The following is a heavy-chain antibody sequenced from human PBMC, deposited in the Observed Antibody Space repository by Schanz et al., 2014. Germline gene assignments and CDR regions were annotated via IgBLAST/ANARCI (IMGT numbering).Heavy chain of an antibody. CDR1: GYSFSDYF. Sequence: QVQLVQSGAEVKKPGASVKVSCKTSGYSFSDYFIHWVRQAPGQGLEWMGWLNPDSGETLYAQGFQGRVTLTRDTSIRTAYMDLRSLLSDDAAVYFCARGGVLVLPPGTVKKGNDYWGQGTLVTVSS. D-gene: IGHD3-10*01. CDR2: LNPDSGET. CDR3: ARGGVLVLPPGTVKKGNDY. J-gene: IGHJ4*02. V-gene: IGHV1-2*02.